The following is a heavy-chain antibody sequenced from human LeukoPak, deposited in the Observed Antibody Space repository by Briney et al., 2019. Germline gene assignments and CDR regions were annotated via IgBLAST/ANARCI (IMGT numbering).Heavy chain of an antibody. D-gene: IGHD3-10*01. V-gene: IGHV3-74*01. Sequence: GGSLRLSCAASGFTFSSYWMHWVRQAPGKGLVWVSRINSDGSSTSYADSVKGRFTISRDNAKNTLYLQMNSLRAEDTAVYYCARAMVRHGTDYWGQGTLVTVSS. CDR1: GFTFSSYW. CDR3: ARAMVRHGTDY. CDR2: INSDGSST. J-gene: IGHJ4*02.